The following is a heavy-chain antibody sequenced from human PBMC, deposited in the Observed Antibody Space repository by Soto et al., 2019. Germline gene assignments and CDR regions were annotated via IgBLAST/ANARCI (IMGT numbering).Heavy chain of an antibody. CDR3: ARDPGGDFFDY. D-gene: IGHD2-21*02. Sequence: GGAVRLSCAASGCKFSSYSMNWVRQATGKGLEWVSSISSSSYIYYADSVKGRFTISRDNAKNSLYLQMNSLRAEDTAVYYCARDPGGDFFDYWGQGTLVTVSS. CDR2: ISSSSYI. J-gene: IGHJ4*02. V-gene: IGHV3-21*01. CDR1: GCKFSSYS.